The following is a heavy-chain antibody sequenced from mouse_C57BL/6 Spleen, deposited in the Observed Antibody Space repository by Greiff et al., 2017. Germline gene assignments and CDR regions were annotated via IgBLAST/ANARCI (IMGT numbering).Heavy chain of an antibody. D-gene: IGHD4-1*01. CDR3: AKANWDAWFAY. V-gene: IGHV5-17*01. J-gene: IGHJ3*01. CDR1: GFTFSDYG. CDR2: ISSGSSTI. Sequence: EVQVVESGGGLVKPGGSLKLSCAASGFTFSDYGMHWVRQAPEKGLEWVAYISSGSSTIYYADTVKGRFTISRDNAKNTLFLQMTSLRSEDTAMYYCAKANWDAWFAYWGQGTLVTVSA.